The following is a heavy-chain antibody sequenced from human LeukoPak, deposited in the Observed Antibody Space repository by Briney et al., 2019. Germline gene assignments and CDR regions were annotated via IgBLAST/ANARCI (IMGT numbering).Heavy chain of an antibody. Sequence: GGSLRLSCAASGLIFSKYGMHWVRQAPGKGLVWVSRMNNDGSGTTYADSVRGRFTISRDNAKNTLYLQMNSLRVEDTAVYFCAREIMVSREWYFDHWGRGTLVTVAS. D-gene: IGHD2-21*01. CDR1: GLIFSKYG. V-gene: IGHV3-74*01. CDR2: MNNDGSGT. J-gene: IGHJ2*01. CDR3: AREIMVSREWYFDH.